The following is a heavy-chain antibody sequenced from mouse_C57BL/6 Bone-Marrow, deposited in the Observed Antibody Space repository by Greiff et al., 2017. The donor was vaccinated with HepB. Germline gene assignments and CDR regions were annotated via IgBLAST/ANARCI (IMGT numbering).Heavy chain of an antibody. CDR2: ISSGSSTI. CDR3: ARENWDVGDY. CDR1: GFTFSDYG. Sequence: EVHLVESGGGLVKPGGSLKLSCAASGFTFSDYGMHWVRQAPEKGLEWVAYISSGSSTIYYADTVKGRFTISRDNAKNTLFLQMTSLRSEDTAMYYCARENWDVGDYWGQGTTLTVSS. J-gene: IGHJ2*01. V-gene: IGHV5-17*01. D-gene: IGHD4-1*01.